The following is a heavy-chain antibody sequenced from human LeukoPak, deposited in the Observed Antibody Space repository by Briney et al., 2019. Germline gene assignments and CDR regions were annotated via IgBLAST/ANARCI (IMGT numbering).Heavy chain of an antibody. V-gene: IGHV5-51*01. CDR3: ARQEYCSGGSCYTWFDP. CDR2: IYPADSNI. J-gene: IGHJ5*02. D-gene: IGHD2-15*01. CDR1: GYSINNYW. Sequence: GESLKISCKGSGYSINNYWIGWVRQMPGKGLEWMGIIYPADSNIRYSPSFQGQVTISADKSISTAYLQWSSLKASDTAMYYCARQEYCSGGSCYTWFDPWGQGTLVTVSS.